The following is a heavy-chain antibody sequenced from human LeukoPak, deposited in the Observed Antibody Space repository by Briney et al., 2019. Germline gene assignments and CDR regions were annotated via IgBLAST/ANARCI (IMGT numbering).Heavy chain of an antibody. D-gene: IGHD6-6*01. Sequence: GRSLRLSCAASGFTFSSYSMNWVRQAPGKGLEWVSSISSSSSYIYYADSVKGRFTISRDNSKNTLYLQMNSLRAEDTAVYYCAKSPYSSSIYYFDYWGQGTLVTVSS. CDR3: AKSPYSSSIYYFDY. CDR2: ISSSSSYI. J-gene: IGHJ4*02. V-gene: IGHV3-21*04. CDR1: GFTFSSYS.